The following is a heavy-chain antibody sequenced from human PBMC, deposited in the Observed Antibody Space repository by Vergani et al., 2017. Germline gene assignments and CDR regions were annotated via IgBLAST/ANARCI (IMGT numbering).Heavy chain of an antibody. V-gene: IGHV3-23*01. Sequence: EVQLLESGGGLVQPGGSLRLSCAASGFTFSSYAMSWVRQAPGKGLEWFSAISGSGGSTYYADPVKGRFTISRDNSKNTLYLQMNSLRAEDTAVYYCARDRSVYGGPSVDYYYYMDVWGKGTTVTVSS. CDR1: GFTFSSYA. J-gene: IGHJ6*03. D-gene: IGHD4-23*01. CDR3: ARDRSVYGGPSVDYYYYMDV. CDR2: ISGSGGST.